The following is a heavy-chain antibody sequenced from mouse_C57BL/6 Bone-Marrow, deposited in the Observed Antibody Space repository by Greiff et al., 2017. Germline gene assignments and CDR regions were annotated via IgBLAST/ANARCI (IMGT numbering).Heavy chain of an antibody. CDR1: GYTFTDYY. D-gene: IGHD2-4*01. J-gene: IGHJ2*01. CDR3: ARPIYYDYDYFDY. CDR2: INPNNGGT. V-gene: IGHV1-26*01. Sequence: EVQLQQSGPELVKPGASVKISCKASGYTFTDYYMNWVKQSHGKSLEWIGDINPNNGGTSYNQKFKGKATLTVDKSSSTAYMELRSLTSEDSAVYYCARPIYYDYDYFDYWGQGTTLTVSS.